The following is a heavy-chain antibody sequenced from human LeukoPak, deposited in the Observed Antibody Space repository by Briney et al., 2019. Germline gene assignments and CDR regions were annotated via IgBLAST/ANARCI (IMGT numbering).Heavy chain of an antibody. J-gene: IGHJ3*02. V-gene: IGHV1-69*05. Sequence: SVKVSCKASGGTFSSYAISWVRQAPGQGLEWMGGIIPIFGTAKYAQKVQGRVTMSTDESTSTAYMELSSLRSEDTAVYYCAREGGITVFGVAQPGGAFDIWGQGTMVTVSS. CDR2: IIPIFGTA. D-gene: IGHD3-3*01. CDR3: AREGGITVFGVAQPGGAFDI. CDR1: GGTFSSYA.